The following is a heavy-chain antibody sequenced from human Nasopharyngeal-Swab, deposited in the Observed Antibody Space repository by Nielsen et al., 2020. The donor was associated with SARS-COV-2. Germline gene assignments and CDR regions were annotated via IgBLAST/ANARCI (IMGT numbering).Heavy chain of an antibody. D-gene: IGHD2-2*01. Sequence: ASVKVSCKPSGYTFTNYAMNWVRQAPGQGLEWMGWINTNTGNPMYAQGFTGRFVFSLDTSVSTAYLQISSLKAEDTAVCYCARDLVGLGYYWGQGTLVTVSS. CDR2: INTNTGNP. CDR3: ARDLVGLGYY. V-gene: IGHV7-4-1*02. J-gene: IGHJ4*02. CDR1: GYTFTNYA.